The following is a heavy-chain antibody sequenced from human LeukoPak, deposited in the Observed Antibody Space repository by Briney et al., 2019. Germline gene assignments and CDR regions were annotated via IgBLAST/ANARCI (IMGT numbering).Heavy chain of an antibody. Sequence: ASVKVSCKASGYTFTSYGISWVRQAPGQGLEWMGWISAYNGNTNYAQKLRGRVTMTTDTSTSTAYMELRSLRSDDTAVYYCARAPDIVATIPLDYWGQGTLVTVSS. CDR2: ISAYNGNT. J-gene: IGHJ4*02. D-gene: IGHD5-12*01. V-gene: IGHV1-18*01. CDR3: ARAPDIVATIPLDY. CDR1: GYTFTSYG.